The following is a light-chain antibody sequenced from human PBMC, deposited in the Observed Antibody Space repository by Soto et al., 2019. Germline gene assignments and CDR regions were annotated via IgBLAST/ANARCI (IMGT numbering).Light chain of an antibody. CDR1: QSVSSN. V-gene: IGKV3-15*01. J-gene: IGKJ2*01. Sequence: EIVMTQYPATMSVSPGERATLSCRASQSVSSNLAWYQQKPGQAPRLLIYGASTRATGIPARFSGSGSGTEFTLTISSLQSEDFALYYCQQYNNWPPYTFGQGTKLEIK. CDR3: QQYNNWPPYT. CDR2: GAS.